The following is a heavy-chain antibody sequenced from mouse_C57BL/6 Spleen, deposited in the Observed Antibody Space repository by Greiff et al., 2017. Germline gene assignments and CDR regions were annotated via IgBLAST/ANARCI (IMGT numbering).Heavy chain of an antibody. V-gene: IGHV1-55*01. Sequence: QVQLQQPGAELVKPGASVKMSCKASGYTFTSYWITWVKQRPGQGLEWIGDIYPGSGSTNYNEKFKSKATLTVDTSSSTAYMQLSSLTSEDSAVYYCARFKGNVRGGFAYWGQGTLVTVSA. J-gene: IGHJ3*01. CDR2: IYPGSGST. CDR3: ARFKGNVRGGFAY. CDR1: GYTFTSYW.